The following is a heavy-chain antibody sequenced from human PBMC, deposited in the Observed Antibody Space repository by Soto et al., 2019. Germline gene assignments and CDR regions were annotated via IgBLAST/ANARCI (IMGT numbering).Heavy chain of an antibody. V-gene: IGHV4-34*01. D-gene: IGHD6-13*01. J-gene: IGHJ5*02. Sequence: QVQLQQWGAGLLKPSETLSLTCAVYGGSFSGYYWSWIRQPPGKGLEWIGEINHSGSTNYNPSLKSRVTISVDTAKNQFSLKLSSGTAADTAVYYCARGGQYSSSSPTTNWFDPWGQGTLVTVSS. CDR1: GGSFSGYY. CDR3: ARGGQYSSSSPTTNWFDP. CDR2: INHSGST.